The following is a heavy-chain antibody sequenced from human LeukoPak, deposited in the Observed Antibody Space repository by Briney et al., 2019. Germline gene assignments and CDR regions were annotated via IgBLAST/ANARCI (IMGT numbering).Heavy chain of an antibody. CDR3: ARHSGPHSSSWYWFDP. D-gene: IGHD6-13*01. Sequence: SETLSLTCTVSGGSISSYYWSWIRQPPGKGLEWIGYIYYSGSTNYNPSLNSRVTISVDTSKNQFSLKLSSVTAADTAVYYCARHSGPHSSSWYWFDPWDQGTLVTVSS. J-gene: IGHJ5*02. V-gene: IGHV4-59*08. CDR1: GGSISSYY. CDR2: IYYSGST.